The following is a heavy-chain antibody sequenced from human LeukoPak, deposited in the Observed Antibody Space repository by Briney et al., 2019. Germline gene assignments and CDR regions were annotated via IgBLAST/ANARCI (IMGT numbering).Heavy chain of an antibody. D-gene: IGHD2-21*01. V-gene: IGHV3-23*01. CDR3: ATSMAQDVDAFHI. CDR1: GFTFSSYA. CDR2: FSGSGGST. Sequence: PGGSLRLSCAASGFTFSSYAMSWVRQAPGKGLEWVSTFSGSGGSTHYADSVKGRFTISRDNAKNSLYLQMNNLRAEDTAMFYCATSMAQDVDAFHIWGQGTMVTVSS. J-gene: IGHJ3*02.